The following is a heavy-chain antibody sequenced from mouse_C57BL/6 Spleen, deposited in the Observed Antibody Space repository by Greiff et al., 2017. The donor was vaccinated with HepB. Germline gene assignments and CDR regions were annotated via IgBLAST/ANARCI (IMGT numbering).Heavy chain of an antibody. CDR1: GYSITSGYY. CDR2: ISYDGSN. J-gene: IGHJ4*01. CDR3: ARGTGMDAMDY. V-gene: IGHV3-6*01. D-gene: IGHD4-1*01. Sequence: DVKLVESGPGLVKPSQSLSLTCSVTGYSITSGYYWNWIRQFPGNKLEWMGYISYDGSNNYNPSLKNRISITRDTSKNQFFLKLNSVTTEDTATYYCARGTGMDAMDYWGQGTSVTVSS.